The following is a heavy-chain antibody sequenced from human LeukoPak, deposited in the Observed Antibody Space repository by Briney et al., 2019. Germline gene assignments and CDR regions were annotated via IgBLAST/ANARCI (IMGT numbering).Heavy chain of an antibody. V-gene: IGHV3-23*01. CDR1: GFTFSSYA. CDR2: ISGSGGST. D-gene: IGHD2-2*01. J-gene: IGHJ5*02. Sequence: GGSLRLSCAASGFTFSSYAMSWVRQAPGKGLEWVSAISGSGGSTYYADSVKGRFTISRDNCKNTLYLQMNSLRAEDTAVYCCAKGGYCSSTSCYGDWFDPWGQGTLVTVSS. CDR3: AKGGYCSSTSCYGDWFDP.